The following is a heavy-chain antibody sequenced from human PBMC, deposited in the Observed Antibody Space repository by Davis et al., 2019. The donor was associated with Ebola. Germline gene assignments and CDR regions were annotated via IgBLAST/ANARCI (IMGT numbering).Heavy chain of an antibody. Sequence: GESLKISCKGSGYTFSSFWMNWVRQAPGKGLEWVSRINSDGTSSNYTDVVRGRFTISRDNAKNSLYLQMDSLRAEDTAVYYCARTPLVSFGMDVWGQGTTVTVYS. J-gene: IGHJ6*02. D-gene: IGHD1-26*01. CDR3: ARTPLVSFGMDV. CDR1: GYTFSSFW. V-gene: IGHV3-74*01. CDR2: INSDGTSS.